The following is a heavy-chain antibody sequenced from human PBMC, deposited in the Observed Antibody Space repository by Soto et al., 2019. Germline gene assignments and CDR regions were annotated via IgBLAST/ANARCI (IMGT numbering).Heavy chain of an antibody. V-gene: IGHV1-8*01. Sequence: QVQLVQSGAEVKKPGASVKVSCKASGYTFTSYDINWVRQATGQGLEWMGWMNPNSGNTGYAQKFQGRVTMTRNTAISTAYMELSSLRSEDTAVYYWARGGPGSSSGWYGGYWFDPWGQGTLVTVSS. D-gene: IGHD6-19*01. CDR1: GYTFTSYD. CDR3: ARGGPGSSSGWYGGYWFDP. J-gene: IGHJ5*02. CDR2: MNPNSGNT.